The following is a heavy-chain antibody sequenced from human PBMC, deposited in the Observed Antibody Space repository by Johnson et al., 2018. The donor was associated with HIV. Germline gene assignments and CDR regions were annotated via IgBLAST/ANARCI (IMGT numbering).Heavy chain of an antibody. Sequence: QMQLVEFGGGVVQPGRSLRLSCAASGFTFSSYAMHWVRQAPGKGLEWVAVISDDGTNTYYADSVKGRFTISRDNSRNTVFLQMIILRPKDTAMYYCAREVAGDYGDSPGAFDIWGQGTMVTVSS. CDR3: AREVAGDYGDSPGAFDI. V-gene: IGHV3-30*04. D-gene: IGHD4-17*01. CDR2: ISDDGTNT. J-gene: IGHJ3*02. CDR1: GFTFSSYA.